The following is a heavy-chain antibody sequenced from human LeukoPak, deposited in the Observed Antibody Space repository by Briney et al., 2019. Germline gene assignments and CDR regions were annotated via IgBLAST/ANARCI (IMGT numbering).Heavy chain of an antibody. V-gene: IGHV1-8*01. CDR1: GYTLTSYD. CDR2: MNPNSGRT. J-gene: IGHJ3*02. D-gene: IGHD4-23*01. CDR3: ARVSDYGGNSGAFDI. Sequence: GASVKVSCKASGYTLTSYDINWVRQATGQGLEWMGWMNPNSGRTGYAQNFQGRITITRNTSISTAYMELSSLRSEDTAVYYCARVSDYGGNSGAFDIWGQGTMVTVSS.